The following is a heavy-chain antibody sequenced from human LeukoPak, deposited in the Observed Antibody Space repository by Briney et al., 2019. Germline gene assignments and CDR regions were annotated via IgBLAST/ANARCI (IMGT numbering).Heavy chain of an antibody. Sequence: ALVKVSCKASGYTFTSYGISWVRQAPGQGLEWMGWISAYNGNTNYAQKLQGRVTMTTDTSTSTAYMELRSLRSDDTAVYYCARDLGYCSGGSCYSSWDFQHWGQGTLVTVSS. CDR1: GYTFTSYG. V-gene: IGHV1-18*01. CDR2: ISAYNGNT. J-gene: IGHJ1*01. D-gene: IGHD2-15*01. CDR3: ARDLGYCSGGSCYSSWDFQH.